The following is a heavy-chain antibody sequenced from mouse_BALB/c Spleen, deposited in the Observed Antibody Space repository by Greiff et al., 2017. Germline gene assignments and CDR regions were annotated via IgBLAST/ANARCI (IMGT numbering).Heavy chain of an antibody. CDR1: GFTFSSYG. Sequence: EVKLMESGGGLVQPGGSLKLSCAASGFTFSSYGMSWVRQTPDKRLELVATINSNGGSTYYPDSVKGRFTISRDNAKNTLYLQMSSLKSEDTAMYYCARDRDGNYPMYFDVWGAGTTVTVSS. D-gene: IGHD2-1*01. CDR2: INSNGGST. CDR3: ARDRDGNYPMYFDV. V-gene: IGHV5-6-3*01. J-gene: IGHJ1*01.